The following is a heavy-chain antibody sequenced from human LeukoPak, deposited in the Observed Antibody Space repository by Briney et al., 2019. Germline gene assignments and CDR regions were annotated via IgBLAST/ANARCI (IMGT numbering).Heavy chain of an antibody. Sequence: GGSLRLSCAASGFSFNSFEMSWVRQAPGKGLEWVSYISSSGSTIYYADSVKGRFTISRDNAKNSVYLQMNSLRDEDTAVYYCARGYDFDYWGQGTLVTVSS. CDR3: ARGYDFDY. J-gene: IGHJ4*02. V-gene: IGHV3-48*03. CDR2: ISSSGSTI. D-gene: IGHD3-3*01. CDR1: GFSFNSFE.